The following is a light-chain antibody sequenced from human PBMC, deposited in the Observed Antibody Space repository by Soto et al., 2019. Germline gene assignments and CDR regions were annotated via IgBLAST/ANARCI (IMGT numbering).Light chain of an antibody. CDR1: QSVNNNY. V-gene: IGKV3-20*01. CDR2: DAS. J-gene: IGKJ3*01. CDR3: QQYGNSPRT. Sequence: EIVLTQSPGTLSLSPGEGGTLSCRASQSVNNNYLAWYQQKPVQTPRLLIHDASTRATGIPDRFSGSGSGTDCTLTISRLETEDLAVYFCQQYGNSPRTFGPGTKVGIQ.